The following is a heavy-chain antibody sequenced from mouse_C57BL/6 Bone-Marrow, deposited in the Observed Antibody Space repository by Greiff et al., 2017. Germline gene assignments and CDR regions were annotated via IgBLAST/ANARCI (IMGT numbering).Heavy chain of an antibody. D-gene: IGHD1-1*01. J-gene: IGHJ2*01. CDR1: GYTFTSYW. Sequence: QVQLQQSGAELAKPGASVKMSCKASGYTFTSYWMHWVKQRPGQGLEWIGYINPSSGYTKYNQKFKDTATLTADNSSSTAYMQLSSLTYEDSAVYYCAKNYYGSSYYYWGQGTTLTVSS. CDR2: INPSSGYT. CDR3: AKNYYGSSYYY. V-gene: IGHV1-7*01.